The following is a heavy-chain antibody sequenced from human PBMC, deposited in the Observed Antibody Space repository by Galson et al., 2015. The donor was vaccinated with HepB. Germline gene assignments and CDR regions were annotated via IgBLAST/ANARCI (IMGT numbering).Heavy chain of an antibody. CDR2: INAKSGGT. D-gene: IGHD2-15*01. J-gene: IGHJ6*03. Sequence: SVKVSCKASRYSFTAHYLHWVRQAPGQGLEWMGRINAKSGGTNYAQKFQGRVSMTRDTSISTAYMELSGLRSDDTAVYYCARDLGYCNGGTCYRLYYYYMDVWGKGTTVTVSS. V-gene: IGHV1-2*06. CDR1: RYSFTAHY. CDR3: ARDLGYCNGGTCYRLYYYYMDV.